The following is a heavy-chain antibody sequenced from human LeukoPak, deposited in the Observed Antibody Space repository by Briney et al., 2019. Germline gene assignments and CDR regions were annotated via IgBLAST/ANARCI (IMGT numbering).Heavy chain of an antibody. CDR1: GLTFSTYA. J-gene: IGHJ4*02. CDR3: AKDFGSYGDGRLGY. Sequence: QPGGSLRLSCAASGLTFSTYAMSWVRQAPGKGLEWVSGISGSGSSTYYADSVKGRFTISRDNSKNTLYLQMSSLRAEDTAVYYCAKDFGSYGDGRLGYWGQGTLVTVSS. D-gene: IGHD5-18*01. V-gene: IGHV3-23*01. CDR2: ISGSGSST.